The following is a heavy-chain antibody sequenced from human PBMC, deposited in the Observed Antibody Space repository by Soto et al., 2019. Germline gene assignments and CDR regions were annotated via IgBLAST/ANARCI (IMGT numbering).Heavy chain of an antibody. CDR2: IIPILGIA. V-gene: IGHV1-69*04. Sequence: SSVKVSCKASGGTFSSYTISWVRQAPGQGLEWMGRIIPILGIANYAQKFQGRVTIAADKSTSTAYMELSSLRSEDTAVYYCAREDDHYDILTGSTNYYFDYWGHGTLVTVSS. J-gene: IGHJ4*01. CDR1: GGTFSSYT. CDR3: AREDDHYDILTGSTNYYFDY. D-gene: IGHD3-9*01.